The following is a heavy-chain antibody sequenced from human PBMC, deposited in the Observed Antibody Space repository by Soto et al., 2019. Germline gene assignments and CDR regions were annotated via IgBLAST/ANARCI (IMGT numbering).Heavy chain of an antibody. CDR1: GGTFSSYA. CDR2: IIPIFGTA. V-gene: IGHV1-69*13. Sequence: SVKVSCKASGGTFSSYAISWVRQAPGQGLEWMGGIIPIFGTANYAQKFQGRVTITADESTSTAYMELSSLRSEDTAVYYCARDVELRFLESGSYYYGMDAWGQGTTVTVSS. J-gene: IGHJ6*02. CDR3: ARDVELRFLESGSYYYGMDA. D-gene: IGHD3-3*01.